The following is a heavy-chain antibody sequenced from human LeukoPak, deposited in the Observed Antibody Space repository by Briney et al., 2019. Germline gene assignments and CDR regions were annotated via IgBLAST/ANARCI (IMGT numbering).Heavy chain of an antibody. CDR1: GYTFTSYA. Sequence: ASVKVSCKASGYTFTSYAMHWVRQAPGQRLEWMGWINAGNGNTKYSQKFQGRVTITRDTSASTAYMELSSLRSEDTAVYYCARDRRQWLEREFDYWGQGTLVTVSS. D-gene: IGHD6-19*01. CDR2: INAGNGNT. J-gene: IGHJ4*02. CDR3: ARDRRQWLEREFDY. V-gene: IGHV1-3*01.